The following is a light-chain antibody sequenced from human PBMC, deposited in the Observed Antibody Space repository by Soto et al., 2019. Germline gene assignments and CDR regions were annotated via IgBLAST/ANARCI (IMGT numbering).Light chain of an antibody. CDR1: QSVSSSY. CDR2: GAS. Sequence: EIVLTQSPGTLSLSPGERATLSCRASQSVSSSYLAWYQQKPGQAPRLLIYGASSRATGIPDRFSGSGSGTYFTLSISRLEPEDFAVYYCQQYGSSPLITFGHGTRLEIK. J-gene: IGKJ5*01. CDR3: QQYGSSPLIT. V-gene: IGKV3-20*01.